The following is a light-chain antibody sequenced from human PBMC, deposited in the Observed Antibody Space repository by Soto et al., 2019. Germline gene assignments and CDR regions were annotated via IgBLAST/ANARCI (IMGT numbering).Light chain of an antibody. CDR1: QSVSSN. J-gene: IGKJ1*01. CDR2: GAS. V-gene: IGKV3-15*01. Sequence: EEMMTQSAATLSVSTGERATLSCRASQSVSSNLAWYQQKPGQAPRLLIYGASTRATGIPARFSGSGSGTDFSLTISSLQPEDFATYYCQQSYSTPLTFGQGTKVDIK. CDR3: QQSYSTPLT.